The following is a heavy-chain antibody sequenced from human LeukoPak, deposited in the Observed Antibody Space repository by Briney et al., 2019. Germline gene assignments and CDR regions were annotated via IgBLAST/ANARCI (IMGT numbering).Heavy chain of an antibody. J-gene: IGHJ4*02. Sequence: GGSLRLSCAASGFTLSSYAMSWVRQAPGKGPEWVSAISGSGGSTYYADSVKGRFTISRDNSKNTLYLQMNSLRAEDSAVYYCAKVPRYYFDYWGQGTLATVSS. CDR3: AKVPRYYFDY. V-gene: IGHV3-23*01. CDR2: ISGSGGST. CDR1: GFTLSSYA.